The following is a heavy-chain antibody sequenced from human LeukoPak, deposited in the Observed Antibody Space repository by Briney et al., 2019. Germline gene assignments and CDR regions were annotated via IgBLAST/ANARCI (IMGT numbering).Heavy chain of an antibody. Sequence: ASVKVSCKASGYTFTGYYMHWVRQAPGQGLEWMGRINPNSGGTNYAQKFQGRVTMTRDTSISTAYTELSRLRSDDTAVYYCATYYYDSSGYYSAQGEDYWGQGTLVTVSS. D-gene: IGHD3-22*01. CDR2: INPNSGGT. CDR3: ATYYYDSSGYYSAQGEDY. CDR1: GYTFTGYY. V-gene: IGHV1-2*06. J-gene: IGHJ4*02.